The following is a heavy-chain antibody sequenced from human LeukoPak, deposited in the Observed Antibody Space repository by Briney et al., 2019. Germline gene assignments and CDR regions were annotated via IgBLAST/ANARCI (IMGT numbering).Heavy chain of an antibody. D-gene: IGHD1-14*01. J-gene: IGHJ5*02. V-gene: IGHV3-7*01. CDR2: IEDTGREK. Sequence: GGSLRLSCVASGFTFRTYWLSWVGQAPGKGLEGWANIEDTGREKNYADAVKGRFTVSRDNAKTSLYLQMNSLRAEDTAVYFCARDIPRGARYFDLWGHGTLVTVSS. CDR3: ARDIPRGARYFDL. CDR1: GFTFRTYW.